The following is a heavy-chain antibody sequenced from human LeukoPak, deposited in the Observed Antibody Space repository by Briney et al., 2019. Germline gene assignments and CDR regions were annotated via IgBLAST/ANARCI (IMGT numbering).Heavy chain of an antibody. CDR2: ISAYNGNA. D-gene: IGHD7-27*01. V-gene: IGHV1-18*01. J-gene: IGHJ2*01. CDR3: ARGLGNPYFDL. Sequence: GASVKVSCKASGYTFTSYGISWVRQAPGQGLEWMGWISAYNGNANYAQKFQGRVTMTRDTSISTAYMELSRLRSDDAAVYYCARGLGNPYFDLWGRGTLVTVSS. CDR1: GYTFTSYG.